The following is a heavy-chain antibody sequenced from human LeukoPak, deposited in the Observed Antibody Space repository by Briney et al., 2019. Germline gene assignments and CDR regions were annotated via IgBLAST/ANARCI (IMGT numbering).Heavy chain of an antibody. CDR3: ATTPYFSTNGYCDY. J-gene: IGHJ4*02. CDR1: GYRFSSYW. V-gene: IGHV5-51*01. D-gene: IGHD2-8*01. CDR2: IYPDASDI. Sequence: GESLKISCQGSGYRFSSYWTGWARQMPGKGLEWMGIIYPDASDIQYSPSFQGQVTISADKSINTAYLQWSSLKASDTAMYYCATTPYFSTNGYCDYWGQGTPVTVSS.